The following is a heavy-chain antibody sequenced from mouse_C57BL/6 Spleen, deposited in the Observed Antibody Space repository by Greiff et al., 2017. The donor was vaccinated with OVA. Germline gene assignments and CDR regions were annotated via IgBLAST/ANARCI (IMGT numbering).Heavy chain of an antibody. Sequence: VQRVESGAELVKPGASVKMSCKASGYTFTTYPIEWMKQNHGKSLEWIGNFHPYNDDTKYNEKFKGKATLTVEKSSSTVYLELSRLTSDDSAVYYCARGGLLNYAMDYWGQGTSVTVSS. J-gene: IGHJ4*01. V-gene: IGHV1-47*01. CDR1: GYTFTTYP. CDR3: ARGGLLNYAMDY. D-gene: IGHD1-1*01. CDR2: FHPYNDDT.